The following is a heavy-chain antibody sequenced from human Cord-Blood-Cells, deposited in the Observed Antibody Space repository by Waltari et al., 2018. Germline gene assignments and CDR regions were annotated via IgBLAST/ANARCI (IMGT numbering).Heavy chain of an antibody. CDR1: GGTFSSYA. Sequence: QVQLVQSGAEVKKPGSSGKGSCKASGGTFSSYAIGWVRQAPGQGLEWMGGIIPIFGTANDAQKFQGRVTITADESTSTAYMELSSLRSEDTAVYYCARDLSRGYDDAFDIWGQGTMVTVSS. D-gene: IGHD5-12*01. J-gene: IGHJ3*02. CDR2: IIPIFGTA. V-gene: IGHV1-69*01. CDR3: ARDLSRGYDDAFDI.